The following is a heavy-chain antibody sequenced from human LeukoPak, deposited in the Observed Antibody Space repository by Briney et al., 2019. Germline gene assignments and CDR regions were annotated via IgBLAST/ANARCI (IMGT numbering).Heavy chain of an antibody. CDR1: GFRFSSYS. CDR2: MSISSDYI. CDR3: AKSVVGSGSYSTDGFDI. J-gene: IGHJ3*02. D-gene: IGHD3-10*01. V-gene: IGHV3-21*04. Sequence: GGSLRLSCTASGFRFSSYSMNWVRQAPRKGLERVSSMSISSDYIYYVDSVKGRFTISTVNSKNTLYLQMNSLRAEYTAVYYCAKSVVGSGSYSTDGFDIWGQGTMVTVSS.